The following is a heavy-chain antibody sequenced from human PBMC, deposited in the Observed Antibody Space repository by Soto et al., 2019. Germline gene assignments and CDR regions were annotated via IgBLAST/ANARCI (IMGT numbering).Heavy chain of an antibody. CDR1: GFTFSNVW. CDR2: IKSKTDGGTT. Sequence: EVQLVESGGGLVKPGGSLRLSCAASGFTFSNVWMNWVRQAPGKGLEWVGRIKSKTDGGTTDYAAPVKGRFTISRDDSRHTLYMHMNSLKNEDTDVYYCTPLALKYSSGWYEFSDWGQGTLVTVSS. D-gene: IGHD6-19*01. CDR3: TPLALKYSSGWYEFSD. J-gene: IGHJ4*02. V-gene: IGHV3-15*07.